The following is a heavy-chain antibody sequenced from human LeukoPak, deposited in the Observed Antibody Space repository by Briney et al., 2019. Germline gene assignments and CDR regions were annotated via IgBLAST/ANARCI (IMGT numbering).Heavy chain of an antibody. CDR2: ISGSGVST. V-gene: IGHV3-23*01. J-gene: IGHJ4*02. D-gene: IGHD1-7*01. CDR3: AKNERNWNYNLASQTYD. CDR1: GFTFSSYA. Sequence: GGSLRLSCAASGFTFSSYAMSWVRQAPGKGLEWVSAISGSGVSTYYADSVKGRFTVSRDNSKNTLYLQMSSLRAEDTAVYYCAKNERNWNYNLASQTYDWGQGTLVTVSS.